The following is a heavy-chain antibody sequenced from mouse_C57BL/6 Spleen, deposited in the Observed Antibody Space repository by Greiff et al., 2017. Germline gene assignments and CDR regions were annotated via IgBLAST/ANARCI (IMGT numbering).Heavy chain of an antibody. V-gene: IGHV1-4*01. CDR1: GYTFTSYS. Sequence: VKLMESGAELARPGASVKMSCKASGYTFTSYSMHWVKQRPGQGLEWIGYINPSSGYTKYNQKFKDKATLTADKTSSTAYMQLSSLTSEDSADYYCARGDYAYAMDYWGQGTSVTVSS. J-gene: IGHJ4*01. CDR3: ARGDYAYAMDY. CDR2: INPSSGYT. D-gene: IGHD2-4*01.